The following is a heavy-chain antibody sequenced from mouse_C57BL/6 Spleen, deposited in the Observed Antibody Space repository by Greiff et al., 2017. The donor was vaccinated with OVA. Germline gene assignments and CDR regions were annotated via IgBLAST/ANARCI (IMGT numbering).Heavy chain of an antibody. CDR1: GYTFTSYW. V-gene: IGHV1-61*01. D-gene: IGHD2-3*01. CDR3: ARRWGNYFDY. J-gene: IGHJ2*01. CDR2: IYPSDSET. Sequence: QVQLKQPGAELVRPGSSVKLSCKASGYTFTSYWMDWVKQRPGQGLEWIGNIYPSDSETHYNQKFKDKATLTVDKSSSTAYMQLSSLTSEDSAVYYCARRWGNYFDYWGQGTTLTVSS.